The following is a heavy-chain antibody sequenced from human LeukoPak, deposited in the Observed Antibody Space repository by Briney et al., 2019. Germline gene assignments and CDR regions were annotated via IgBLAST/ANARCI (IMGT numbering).Heavy chain of an antibody. CDR2: ISWNSGSI. V-gene: IGHV3-9*03. CDR1: GFTFDDYA. CDR3: AKDRYSSGRSGYMDV. Sequence: ESGGSLRLSCAASGFTFDDYAMHWVRQAPGKGLEWVSGISWNSGSIGYADSVKGRFTISRDNAKKSLYLQMNSLRAEDMALYYCAKDRYSSGRSGYMDVWGKGTTVTVSS. J-gene: IGHJ6*03. D-gene: IGHD6-19*01.